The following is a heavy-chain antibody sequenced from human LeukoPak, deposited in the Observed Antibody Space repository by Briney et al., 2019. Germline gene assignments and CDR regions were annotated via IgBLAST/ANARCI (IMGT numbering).Heavy chain of an antibody. D-gene: IGHD5-18*01. CDR1: GGSISSYY. CDR3: ARGRSDTAMVTG. Sequence: SETLSLTCTVSGGSISSYYWSWLRQPPGKGLEWLGYIYYSGSTNYNPSLKSRVTISVDTSKNQFSLKLSSVTAADTAVYYCARGRSDTAMVTGWGQGTLVTVSS. CDR2: IYYSGST. J-gene: IGHJ4*02. V-gene: IGHV4-59*01.